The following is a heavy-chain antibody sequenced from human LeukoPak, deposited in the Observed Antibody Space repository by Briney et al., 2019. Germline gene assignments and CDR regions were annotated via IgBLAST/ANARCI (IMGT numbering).Heavy chain of an antibody. V-gene: IGHV4-39*02. D-gene: IGHD6-19*01. CDR2: IYYSGST. J-gene: IGHJ4*02. Sequence: SETLSLTCTVSGGSISGSSYYWGWIRQPPGKGLEWIGSIYYSGSTYYNPSLKSRVTISVDTSKNQFSLKLNSVTATDTAVYYCARGVAVAKKGSYFFDYWGQGTLVTVSS. CDR3: ARGVAVAKKGSYFFDY. CDR1: GGSISGSSYY.